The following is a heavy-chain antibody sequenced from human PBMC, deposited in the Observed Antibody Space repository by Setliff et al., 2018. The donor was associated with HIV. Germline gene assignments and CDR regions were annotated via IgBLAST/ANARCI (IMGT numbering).Heavy chain of an antibody. CDR2: IYTSGST. CDR3: ARESYFYYFDY. D-gene: IGHD3-10*01. Sequence: SETLSLTCTVSGGSTTGHYWSWIRQPPGKGLEWIGRIYTSGSTNYNPSLKSRVTISIDTSKNQFSLKLSSVTAADAAVYYCARESYFYYFDYWGQGTLVTVSS. J-gene: IGHJ4*02. CDR1: GGSTTGHY. V-gene: IGHV4-4*08.